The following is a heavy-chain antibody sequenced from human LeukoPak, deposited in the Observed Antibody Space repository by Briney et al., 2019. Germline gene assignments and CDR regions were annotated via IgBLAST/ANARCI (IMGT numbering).Heavy chain of an antibody. CDR2: INPNSGGT. CDR1: GYTFTGYY. Sequence: ASVKVSCKASGYTFTGYYMHWVRQAPGQGLEWMGWINPNSGGTNYAQKFQGRVTMTRDTSISTAYMELSRLRSDDTAVYYCARARSITIFGVVIDYWGQGTLVTVSS. J-gene: IGHJ4*02. CDR3: ARARSITIFGVVIDY. V-gene: IGHV1-2*02. D-gene: IGHD3-3*01.